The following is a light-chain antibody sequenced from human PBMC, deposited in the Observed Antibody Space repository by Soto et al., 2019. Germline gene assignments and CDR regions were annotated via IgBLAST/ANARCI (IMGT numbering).Light chain of an antibody. CDR2: AAS. J-gene: IGKJ1*01. V-gene: IGKV1-27*01. Sequence: DIQMTQSPSSLSASVGDRVTITCRASQGIGNYLAWYQQIRGKTPQLLIYAASALQSGVPSRFSGSGSGTDFTLTISSLQPEDVATYYCQKYNDAPWSFGQGTKVEIK. CDR3: QKYNDAPWS. CDR1: QGIGNY.